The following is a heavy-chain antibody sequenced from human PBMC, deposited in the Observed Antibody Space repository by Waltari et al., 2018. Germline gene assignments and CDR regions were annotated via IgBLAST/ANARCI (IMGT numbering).Heavy chain of an antibody. CDR2: ITPRGTT. CDR1: GASLTFFY. CDR3: ARADRGPRSGSSATPAWGP. V-gene: IGHV4-34*01. D-gene: IGHD1-26*01. Sequence: QVQLQQWGAGLLNPPEPLSLTCAVSGASLTFFYLPLHRQPPGKGLEWIGEITPRGTTNYSPSLRSRVSISSDTSKNQFSLKLTSVTAADTAVYYCARADRGPRSGSSATPAWGPWGQGTLVTVSS. J-gene: IGHJ5*02.